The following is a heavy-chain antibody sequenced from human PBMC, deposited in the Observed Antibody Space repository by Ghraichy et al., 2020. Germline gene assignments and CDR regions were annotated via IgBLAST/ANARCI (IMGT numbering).Heavy chain of an antibody. CDR3: ARASRVAGFFYYDAMDG. CDR2: ITTRSGFI. J-gene: IGHJ6*02. CDR1: GFTFSGYG. V-gene: IGHV3-48*02. Sequence: GESLNISCVASGFTFSGYGMNWVRQAPGKGLEWVAYITTRSGFISYADYVREKFNISRDNARNSLDLQMKSLRDEDKAVYYCARASRVAGFFYYDAMDGWDRGSTVTVSS. D-gene: IGHD4-23*01.